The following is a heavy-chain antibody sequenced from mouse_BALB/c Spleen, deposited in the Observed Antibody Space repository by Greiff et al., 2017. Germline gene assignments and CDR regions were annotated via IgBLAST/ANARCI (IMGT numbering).Heavy chain of an antibody. Sequence: DVKLVESGGGLVQPGGSLKLSCAASGFTFSSYGMSWVRQTPDKRLELVATINSNGGSTYYPDSVKGRFTISRDNAKNTLYLQMSSLKSEDTAMYYCARDGYYWYFDVWGAGTTVTVSS. J-gene: IGHJ1*01. V-gene: IGHV5-6-3*01. CDR3: ARDGYYWYFDV. CDR1: GFTFSSYG. CDR2: INSNGGST. D-gene: IGHD2-2*01.